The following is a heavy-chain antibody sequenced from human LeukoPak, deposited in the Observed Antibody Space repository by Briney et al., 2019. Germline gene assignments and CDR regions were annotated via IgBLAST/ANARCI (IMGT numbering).Heavy chain of an antibody. Sequence: GGSLRLSCVGSGFAFSNSWMHWVRQVPGKELEWVSHVSPDGGAINYADFVQGRFIISRDNAKNTLFLQVNSLRVEDTVVYYCVRDLAFSPDHWCRGTLVTVSS. CDR2: VSPDGGAI. CDR3: VRDLAFSPDH. CDR1: GFAFSNSW. J-gene: IGHJ1*01. D-gene: IGHD1-14*01. V-gene: IGHV3-74*01.